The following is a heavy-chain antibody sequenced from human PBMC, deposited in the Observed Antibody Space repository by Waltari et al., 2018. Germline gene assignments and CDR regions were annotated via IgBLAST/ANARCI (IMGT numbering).Heavy chain of an antibody. CDR1: GGSFSGYY. D-gene: IGHD2-8*01. Sequence: QVQLQQWGAGLLKPSETLSLTCAVYGGSFSGYYWSWIRQPPGKGLEWIGETNHSGSTNDNPSLKSRVTISVNTSKNQFTLKLSSVTAADTAVYYCASPVLMVYASWFDPWGQGTLVTVSS. CDR2: TNHSGST. CDR3: ASPVLMVYASWFDP. V-gene: IGHV4-34*01. J-gene: IGHJ5*02.